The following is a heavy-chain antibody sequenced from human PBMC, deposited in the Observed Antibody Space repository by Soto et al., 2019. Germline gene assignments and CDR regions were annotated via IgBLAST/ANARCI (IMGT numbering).Heavy chain of an antibody. CDR2: ISWNSGSI. CDR1: GFTFDDYA. D-gene: IGHD3-9*01. V-gene: IGHV3-9*01. J-gene: IGHJ4*02. CDR3: AKDNYDILTGYYLL. Sequence: EVQLVESGGGLVQPGRSLRLSCAASGFTFDDYAMHWVRQAPGKGLEWVSGISWNSGSIGYADSVKGRFTISRDNAKNSLYLQMNSLRAEDTALYYCAKDNYDILTGYYLLWGQGTLVTVSS.